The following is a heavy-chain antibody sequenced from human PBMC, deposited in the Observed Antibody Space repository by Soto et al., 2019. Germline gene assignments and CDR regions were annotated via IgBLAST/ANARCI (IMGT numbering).Heavy chain of an antibody. J-gene: IGHJ3*02. CDR2: ISAYNGNT. CDR3: ARDQDIVVVPAAMSFDI. D-gene: IGHD2-2*01. Sequence: ASVKVSCQASGYTFTSYGISWVRQAPGQGLEWMGWISAYNGNTNYAQKLQGRVTMTTDTSTSTAYMELRSLRSDDTAVYYCARDQDIVVVPAAMSFDIWGQGTMVTVSS. V-gene: IGHV1-18*01. CDR1: GYTFTSYG.